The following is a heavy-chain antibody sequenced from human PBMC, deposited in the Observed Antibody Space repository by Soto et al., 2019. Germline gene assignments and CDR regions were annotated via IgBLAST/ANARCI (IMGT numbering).Heavy chain of an antibody. J-gene: IGHJ3*02. CDR3: TTAPLLWFGEWAGSDALDI. D-gene: IGHD3-10*01. Sequence: QVQLVESGGGVVQPGRSLRLSCAAAGFVFSRFGMHWVRQAPGKGLEWVAIISNDGSNANYADSVKGRLTISRDNSRNMLYLQMNSLKTEDTAVYYCTTAPLLWFGEWAGSDALDIWGQGTMVTVSS. CDR1: GFVFSRFG. CDR2: ISNDGSNA. V-gene: IGHV3-30*03.